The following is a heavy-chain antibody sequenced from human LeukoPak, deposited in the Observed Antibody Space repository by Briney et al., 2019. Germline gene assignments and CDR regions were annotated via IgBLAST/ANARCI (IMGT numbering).Heavy chain of an antibody. D-gene: IGHD4-17*01. CDR2: ISNSGGTT. J-gene: IGHJ4*02. V-gene: IGHV3-23*01. CDR3: AKEIWPTVTTPGHTYFDY. Sequence: PGGSLRLSCAASGFTFSSYAMSWVRQAPGKGLEWVSPISNSGGTTYYADSVKGRFTISRDNSQNTLYLQMNSLRNEDTAVYYCAKEIWPTVTTPGHTYFDYWGQGTLVTVSS. CDR1: GFTFSSYA.